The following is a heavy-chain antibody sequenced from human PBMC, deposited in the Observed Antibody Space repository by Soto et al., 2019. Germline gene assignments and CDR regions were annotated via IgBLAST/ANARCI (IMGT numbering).Heavy chain of an antibody. CDR2: INHSGST. J-gene: IGHJ4*02. CDR1: GGSFSGYY. V-gene: IGHV4-34*01. Sequence: QVQLQQWGAGLLKPSETLSLTCAVYGGSFSGYYWSWIRQPPGKGLEWIGEINHSGSTNYNPSLKSRVTISVDTSKNQFSLKLSSVTAADTAVYYCARGRRDYYDSSGYYWRVFDYWGQGTLVTVSS. D-gene: IGHD3-22*01. CDR3: ARGRRDYYDSSGYYWRVFDY.